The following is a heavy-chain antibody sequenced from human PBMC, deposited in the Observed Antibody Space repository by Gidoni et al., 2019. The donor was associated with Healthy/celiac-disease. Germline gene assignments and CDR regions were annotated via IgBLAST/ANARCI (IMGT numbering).Heavy chain of an antibody. CDR1: GFPFSGYA. D-gene: IGHD2-2*01. CDR2: ISSNGGST. Sequence: EVQLVESGGGLVQPGGSLRLSCSASGFPFSGYAMHWVRQAPGKGLEYVSAISSNGGSTYYADSVKGRFTISRDNSKNTLYLQMSSLRAEDTAVYYCVKGADVVPAALPFDYWGQGTLVTVSS. V-gene: IGHV3-64D*06. J-gene: IGHJ4*02. CDR3: VKGADVVPAALPFDY.